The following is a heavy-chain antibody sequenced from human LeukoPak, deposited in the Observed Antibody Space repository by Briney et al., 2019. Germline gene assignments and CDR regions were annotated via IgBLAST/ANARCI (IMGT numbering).Heavy chain of an antibody. CDR3: AKEGGYFDWPFTFDS. CDR2: IYSDNT. CDR1: GFTVSSNS. D-gene: IGHD3-9*01. V-gene: IGHV3-53*01. Sequence: GGSLRLSCTVSGFTVSSNSRSWVRQAPGKGLGWVSFIYSDNTHYSDSVKGRFTISRDNSKNTLYLQMSSLRAEDTAVYYRAKEGGYFDWPFTFDSWGQGTLVTVSS. J-gene: IGHJ4*02.